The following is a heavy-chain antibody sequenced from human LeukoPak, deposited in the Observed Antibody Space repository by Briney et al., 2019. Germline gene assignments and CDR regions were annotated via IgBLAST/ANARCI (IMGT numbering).Heavy chain of an antibody. Sequence: GGSLRLSCAASGLTFSSYEMNWVRQAPGKGLEWVSYISSSGSTIYYADSVQGRFTISRDNAKNSLYLQMSSLRAEDTAVYYCARASSSPLSTWGRGYGLDVWGQGTTVTVSS. CDR2: ISSSGSTI. D-gene: IGHD6-13*01. J-gene: IGHJ6*02. CDR3: ARASSSPLSTWGRGYGLDV. V-gene: IGHV3-48*03. CDR1: GLTFSSYE.